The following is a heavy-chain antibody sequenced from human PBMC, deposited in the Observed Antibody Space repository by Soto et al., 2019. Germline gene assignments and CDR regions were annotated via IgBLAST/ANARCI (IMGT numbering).Heavy chain of an antibody. D-gene: IGHD3-3*01. V-gene: IGHV4-34*01. Sequence: QVQLQQWGAGLLKPSETLSLTCAVYGGSFSGYYWSWIRQPPGKGLEWIGEINHSGSTNYNPSLKRRVTISVDTSKNQFSLKLSSVTAADTAVYYCAITIFGVVPNAFDIWGQGTMVTVSS. CDR2: INHSGST. CDR3: AITIFGVVPNAFDI. J-gene: IGHJ3*02. CDR1: GGSFSGYY.